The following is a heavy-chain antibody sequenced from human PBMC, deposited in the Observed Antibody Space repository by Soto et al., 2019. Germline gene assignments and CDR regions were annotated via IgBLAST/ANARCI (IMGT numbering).Heavy chain of an antibody. CDR3: ARDPAIYSGKFDYGLDV. J-gene: IGHJ6*02. D-gene: IGHD4-4*01. CDR2: IGTSGKTI. Sequence: EVQLVESGGGLVQAGGSLRLFCAVSGFTFSSYEMNWVRQAPGKGLEWVSYIGTSGKTIYYADSVRGRFTISRANAKNSLYLQMSILRAEDTAVYFCARDPAIYSGKFDYGLDVWGRGTTVTVSS. CDR1: GFTFSSYE. V-gene: IGHV3-48*03.